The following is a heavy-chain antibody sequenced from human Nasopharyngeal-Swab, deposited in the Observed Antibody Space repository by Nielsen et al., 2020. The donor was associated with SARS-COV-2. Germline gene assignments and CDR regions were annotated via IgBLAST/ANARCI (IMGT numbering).Heavy chain of an antibody. CDR3: VRSPSSISPGWFDP. CDR1: GFTFSSYW. CDR2: INSEGSST. V-gene: IGHV3-74*01. Sequence: GGSLRFSCAASGFTFSSYWMHWVRQAPGKGLVWVSRINSEGSSTSYADSVKGRFTISRDNAKNTLYLQMNSLRAEDTAVYYCVRSPSSISPGWFDPWGQGTLVTVSS. D-gene: IGHD1-14*01. J-gene: IGHJ5*02.